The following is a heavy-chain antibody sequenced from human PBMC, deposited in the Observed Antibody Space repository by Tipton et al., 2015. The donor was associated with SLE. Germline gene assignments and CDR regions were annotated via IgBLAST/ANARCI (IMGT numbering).Heavy chain of an antibody. Sequence: TLSLTCTISGGSISSYYWTWIRQSPGKGLEWIGYVYVSGSTNYNPSLKSRVTISVDTSKNQFSLSLTSVTAADTAVYYCAKLSGTVPVDYWGRGTLVTVSS. CDR3: AKLSGTVPVDY. J-gene: IGHJ4*02. V-gene: IGHV4-59*01. CDR2: VYVSGST. CDR1: GGSISSYY. D-gene: IGHD1-14*01.